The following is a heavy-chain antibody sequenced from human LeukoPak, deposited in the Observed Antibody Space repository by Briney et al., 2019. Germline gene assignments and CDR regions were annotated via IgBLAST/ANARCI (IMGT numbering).Heavy chain of an antibody. V-gene: IGHV5-51*01. CDR1: GYSFTSYW. CDR3: ARWGPGGDGYTDY. CDR2: IYPGDSDT. Sequence: HGGSLKISCQGSGYSFTSYWIGWVRQLPGKGLEWMGIIYPGDSDTRYGPSFQGQVTISADKSISTAYLQWSSLKASDTAMYYCARWGPGGDGYTDYWGQGTLVTVSS. D-gene: IGHD5-24*01. J-gene: IGHJ4*02.